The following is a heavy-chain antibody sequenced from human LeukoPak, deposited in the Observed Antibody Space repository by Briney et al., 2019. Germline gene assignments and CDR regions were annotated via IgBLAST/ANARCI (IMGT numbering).Heavy chain of an antibody. CDR2: IYYSGST. V-gene: IGHV4-59*01. J-gene: IGHJ3*02. CDR3: ARNRLWLDAFDI. CDR1: GGSISSYY. Sequence: PSETLSLTCTVSGGSISSYYWGWIRQPPGKGLEWIGYIYYSGSTNYNPSLKSRVTISVDTSKNQFSLKLSSVTAADTAVYYCARNRLWLDAFDIWGQGTMVTVSS. D-gene: IGHD2-21*01.